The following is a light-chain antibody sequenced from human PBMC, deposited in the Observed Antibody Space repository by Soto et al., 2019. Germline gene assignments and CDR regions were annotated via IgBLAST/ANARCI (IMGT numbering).Light chain of an antibody. CDR2: AAS. V-gene: IGKV1-39*01. CDR3: QQCYSTLQT. CDR1: QSISSY. J-gene: IGKJ2*01. Sequence: DIQMTQSPSSLSASVGDRVTITCRASQSISSYLNWYQQKPGKAPKLLIYAASSLQSGVPSRFSGSGSGTDFTLTISRLQPEDFATYYCQQCYSTLQTLGQGTKLEIK.